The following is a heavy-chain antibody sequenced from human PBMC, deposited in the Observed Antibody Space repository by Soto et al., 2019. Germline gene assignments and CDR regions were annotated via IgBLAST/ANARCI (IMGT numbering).Heavy chain of an antibody. D-gene: IGHD6-13*01. CDR3: AKDSHPEGIAAAGFDY. Sequence: PGGSLRLSCAASGFTFSSYAMSWVRQAPGKGLEWVSAISGSGGSTYYADSVKGRFTISRDNSKNTLYLQMNSLRAEDTAVYYCAKDSHPEGIAAAGFDYWGQGTLVTVPS. CDR1: GFTFSSYA. CDR2: ISGSGGST. V-gene: IGHV3-23*01. J-gene: IGHJ4*02.